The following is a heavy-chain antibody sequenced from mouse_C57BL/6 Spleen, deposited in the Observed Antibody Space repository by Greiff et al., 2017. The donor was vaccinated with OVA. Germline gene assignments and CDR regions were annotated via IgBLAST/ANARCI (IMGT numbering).Heavy chain of an antibody. CDR1: GYTFTSYG. D-gene: IGHD3-2*02. V-gene: IGHV1-58*01. J-gene: IGHJ4*01. CDR2: IYTGNGYT. Sequence: VQLQQSGAELVRPGSSVKMSCKTSGYTFTSYGINWVKQRPGQGLEWIGYIYTGNGYTEYNEKFKGKATLTSDTSSSTAYMQLSSLTSEDSAIYFCARFSSGPLYAMDYWGQGTSVTVSS. CDR3: ARFSSGPLYAMDY.